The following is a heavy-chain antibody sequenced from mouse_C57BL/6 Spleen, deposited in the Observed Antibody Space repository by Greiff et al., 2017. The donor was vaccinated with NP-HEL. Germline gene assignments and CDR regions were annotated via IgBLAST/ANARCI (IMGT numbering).Heavy chain of an antibody. D-gene: IGHD1-1*01. CDR3: ANYYGSRYEGFAY. V-gene: IGHV2-6*03. CDR2: IWSDGST. CDR1: GFSLTSYG. J-gene: IGHJ3*01. Sequence: VMLVESGPGLVAPSQSLSITCTVSGFSLTSYGVHWVRQPPGKGLEWLVVIWSDGSTTYNSALKSRLSISKDNSQSQVFLKKNSLQTDDTAMYYCANYYGSRYEGFAYWGQGTLVTVSA.